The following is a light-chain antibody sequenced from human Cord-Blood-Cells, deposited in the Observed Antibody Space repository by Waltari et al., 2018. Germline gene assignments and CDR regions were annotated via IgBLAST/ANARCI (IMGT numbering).Light chain of an antibody. V-gene: IGKV3-11*01. CDR3: QQRSNCPIT. Sequence: EIVLTQSPATLSLSPGERATLSCRASQSVSSYLAWYHQKPGQAPRLLIYDASNRATGIPARFSGSGSGTDFTLTISSLEPEDFAVYYCQQRSNCPITFGQGTRLEIK. CDR2: DAS. CDR1: QSVSSY. J-gene: IGKJ5*01.